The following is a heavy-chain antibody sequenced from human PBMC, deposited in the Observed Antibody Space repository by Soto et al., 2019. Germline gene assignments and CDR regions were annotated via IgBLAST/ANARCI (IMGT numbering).Heavy chain of an antibody. CDR3: ARVNFFSYYYYGMDV. CDR2: INHSGST. Sequence: SETLSLTCAVYGGSFSGYYWSWIRQPPGKGLEWIGEINHSGSTNYNPSLKSRVTISVDTSKNQFSLKLSSVTAADTAVYYCARVNFFSYYYYGMDVWGQGTTVTVSS. D-gene: IGHD3-3*01. J-gene: IGHJ6*02. CDR1: GGSFSGYY. V-gene: IGHV4-34*01.